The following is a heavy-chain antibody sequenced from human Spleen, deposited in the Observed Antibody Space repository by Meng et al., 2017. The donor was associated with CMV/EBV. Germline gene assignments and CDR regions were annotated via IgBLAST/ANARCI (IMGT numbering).Heavy chain of an antibody. V-gene: IGHV3-30*04. CDR1: FRFNRYH. Sequence: FRFNRYHLHEVRQAPGKGLEWVDLISFDGNYQQYTDSVKGRFTVSRDNSKNALFLQMGSLRAGDTAVYYCARSYTIVRGSLEGYYFVYWGQRALVTVSS. CDR2: ISFDGNYQ. CDR3: ARSYTIVRGSLEGYYFVY. J-gene: IGHJ4*02. D-gene: IGHD3-10*01.